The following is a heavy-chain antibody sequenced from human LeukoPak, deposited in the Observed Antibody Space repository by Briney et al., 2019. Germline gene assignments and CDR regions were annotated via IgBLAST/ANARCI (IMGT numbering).Heavy chain of an antibody. CDR2: IRYDGTVK. V-gene: IGHV3-7*01. J-gene: IGHJ4*02. D-gene: IGHD5-18*01. CDR3: ATSLDAAMNT. CDR1: GFTFSSYW. Sequence: GGSLRLSCEASGFTFSSYWMTWVRRAPGKGLEWLANIRYDGTVKFYAASVKGRFTISRDNARNSLYLQMSSLRVEDTGVYYCATSLDAAMNTGGQGILVTVSS.